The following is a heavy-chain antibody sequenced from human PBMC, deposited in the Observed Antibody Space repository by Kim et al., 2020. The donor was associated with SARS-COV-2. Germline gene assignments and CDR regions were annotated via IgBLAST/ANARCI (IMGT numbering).Heavy chain of an antibody. V-gene: IGHV3-11*06. CDR3: ARDLSYYYYYYYGMDV. Sequence: KGRLPISRDNAKNSLYLQMNSLRAEDTAVYYCARDLSYYYYYYYGMDVWGQGTTVTVSS. J-gene: IGHJ6*02. D-gene: IGHD3-10*01.